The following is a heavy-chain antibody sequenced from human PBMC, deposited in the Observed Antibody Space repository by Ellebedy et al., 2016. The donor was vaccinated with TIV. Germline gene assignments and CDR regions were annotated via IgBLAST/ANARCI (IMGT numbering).Heavy chain of an antibody. CDR3: ARDTCSSSCPGYYYYYGMDV. V-gene: IGHV3-30*03. CDR2: ISDDGSNK. CDR1: GFSFSSYG. Sequence: GGSLRLSCAASGFSFSSYGMHWVRQAPGKGLEWVAVISDDGSNKNYAYYVKGRFSISRDTSKNTLYLQMNSLRAEDTAVYYCARDTCSSSCPGYYYYYGMDVWGQGTTVTVSS. D-gene: IGHD2-2*01. J-gene: IGHJ6*02.